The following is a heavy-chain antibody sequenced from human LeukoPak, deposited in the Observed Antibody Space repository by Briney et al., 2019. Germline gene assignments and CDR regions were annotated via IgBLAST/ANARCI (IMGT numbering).Heavy chain of an antibody. CDR3: AKKTGWGLFILP. D-gene: IGHD3-10*01. Sequence: SETLSLTCTVSGVSISSSNSYWGWIRQPPGKGLEWIGSIYYSGNTYYNASLKSQVSISIDTSKNQFSLRLTSVTAADTAVYYWAKKTGWGLFILPGAQEPLAPVSS. J-gene: IGHJ4*02. CDR2: IYYSGNT. V-gene: IGHV4-39*01. CDR1: GVSISSSNSY.